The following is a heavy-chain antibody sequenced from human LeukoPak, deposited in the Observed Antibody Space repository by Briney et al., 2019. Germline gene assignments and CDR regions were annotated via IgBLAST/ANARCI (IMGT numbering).Heavy chain of an antibody. CDR1: VYTFTDYD. V-gene: IGHV1-3*01. Sequence: ASVPVSFKASVYTFTDYDINWVRQATAQRLEWMGWINAGNGNTQCSQKIQGRVTIPRDTSASTAYMELSSLRSEDTAVYYCARAIAAAGSFAYWGQGTLVTVSS. J-gene: IGHJ4*02. CDR3: ARAIAAAGSFAY. CDR2: INAGNGNT. D-gene: IGHD6-13*01.